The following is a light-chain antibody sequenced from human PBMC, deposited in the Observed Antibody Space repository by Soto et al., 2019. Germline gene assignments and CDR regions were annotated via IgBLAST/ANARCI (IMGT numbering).Light chain of an antibody. V-gene: IGKV3-20*01. Sequence: EFVLTQSPGILSLSPGERATLSCRASQTVRNNYLAWYQHKPRQAPSLLIYEASSRATRIPDRFSGAGSGTDFTLTISSREPEDFAVYDCQQFSSYPLTFGQGTRLEIK. CDR3: QQFSSYPLT. CDR2: EAS. J-gene: IGKJ5*01. CDR1: QTVRNNY.